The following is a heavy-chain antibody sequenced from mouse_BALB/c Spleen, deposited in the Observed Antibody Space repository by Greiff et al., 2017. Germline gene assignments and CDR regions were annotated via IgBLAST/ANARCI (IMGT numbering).Heavy chain of an antibody. CDR2: ISYSGST. D-gene: IGHD2-10*02. CDR1: GYSITSDYA. V-gene: IGHV3-2*02. CDR3: ARTYGSFDY. Sequence: EVQLKESGPGLVKPSQSLSLTCTVTGYSITSDYAWNWIRQFPGNKLEWMGYISYSGSTSYNPSLKSRISITRDTSKNQFFLQLNSVTTEDTATYYCARTYGSFDYWGQGTTLTVSS. J-gene: IGHJ2*01.